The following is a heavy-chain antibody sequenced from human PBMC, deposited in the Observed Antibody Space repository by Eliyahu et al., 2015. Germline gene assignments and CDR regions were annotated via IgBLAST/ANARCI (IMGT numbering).Heavy chain of an antibody. CDR1: XFTFRAYW. V-gene: IGHV3-21*06. D-gene: IGHD3/OR15-3a*01. J-gene: IGHJ4*02. CDR3: ARVSQELDPFGY. CDR2: ISGDSTFT. Sequence: EVQLVESGGALVXPGGSLGXSCAASXFTFRAYWXSWFRRGPGKGLEWVASISGDSTFTRFADSVKGRFTISRDNTKNSIHLQMNRLRTADTAVYYCARVSQELDPFGYWGQGTLVTVSS.